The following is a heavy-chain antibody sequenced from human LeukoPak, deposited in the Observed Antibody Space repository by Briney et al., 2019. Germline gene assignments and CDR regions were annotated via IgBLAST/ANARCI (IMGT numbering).Heavy chain of an antibody. CDR2: INHSGST. CDR1: GGSFSGYY. Sequence: PSETLSLTCAVYGGSFSGYYWSWIRQPPGKGLEWIGEINHSGSTNYNPSLKSRVTISVDTSKNQFSLKLSSVTAADTAVYYCARVPRTYYYDSSGYPPDYWGQGTLVTVSS. CDR3: ARVPRTYYYDSSGYPPDY. V-gene: IGHV4-34*01. J-gene: IGHJ4*02. D-gene: IGHD3-22*01.